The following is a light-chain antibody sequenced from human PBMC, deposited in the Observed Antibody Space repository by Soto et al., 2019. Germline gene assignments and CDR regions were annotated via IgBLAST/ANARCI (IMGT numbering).Light chain of an antibody. J-gene: IGKJ4*01. V-gene: IGKV1-39*01. CDR3: QQNYSTPLA. CDR1: QSISRD. Sequence: IQVTQSPFSLSASIDDRVTITCRASQSISRDLNWYQQKPGKAPNLLIYAASTLESGVPSRFSGSGSGTDFTLTISSLQLEDFATYYCQQNYSTPLAFGGGTKVDIK. CDR2: AAS.